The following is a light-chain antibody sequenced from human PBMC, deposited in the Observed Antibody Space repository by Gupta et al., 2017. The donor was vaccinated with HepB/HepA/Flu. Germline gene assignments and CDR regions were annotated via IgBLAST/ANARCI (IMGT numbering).Light chain of an antibody. CDR2: GNN. CDR1: RSNIRAGNH. J-gene: IGLJ1*01. Sequence: QSVLTQPPSVCGAPGQNITISCTGSRSNIRAGNHVHWYQQLPGAAPKVLIYGNNNRPSEVPDRFSGSTSGTSASLAITGLQAEDEADYYCQSFDNSLWGTVFGGGTKVAVL. CDR3: QSFDNSLWGTV. V-gene: IGLV1-40*01.